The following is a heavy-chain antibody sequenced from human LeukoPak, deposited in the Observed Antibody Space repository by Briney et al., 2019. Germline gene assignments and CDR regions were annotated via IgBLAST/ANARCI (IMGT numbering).Heavy chain of an antibody. V-gene: IGHV4-31*03. CDR3: ARTGYSSSWDIDYYYYMDV. CDR1: GGSISSGGYY. Sequence: SQTLSLTCTVSGGSISSGGYYWSWIRQHPGKGLEWIGYIYYSGSTYYNPSLKSRVTISVDTSKNQFSLKLSSVTAADTAVYYCARTGYSSSWDIDYYYYMDVWGKGTTVTVSS. CDR2: IYYSGST. J-gene: IGHJ6*03. D-gene: IGHD6-13*01.